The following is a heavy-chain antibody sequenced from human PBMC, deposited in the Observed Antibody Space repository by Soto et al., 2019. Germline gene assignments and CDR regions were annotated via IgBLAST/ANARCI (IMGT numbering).Heavy chain of an antibody. CDR3: AAAGGGSPY. Sequence: QVQLVQSGAEEKKPGASVKVSCKASGYTFISYAMHWVRQAPGQSLEWMGWINPGNGDTKYSQTLQGRVTLTRATSATTASMELTSLSSHDTAVYYCAAAGGGSPYLGQGTLVTVSS. J-gene: IGHJ4*02. CDR1: GYTFISYA. V-gene: IGHV1-3*05. CDR2: INPGNGDT. D-gene: IGHD2-15*01.